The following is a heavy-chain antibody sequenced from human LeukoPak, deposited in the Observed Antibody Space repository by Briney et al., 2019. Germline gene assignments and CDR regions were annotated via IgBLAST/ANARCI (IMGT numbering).Heavy chain of an antibody. D-gene: IGHD6-13*01. CDR3: ARETGYSSSWYVY. CDR1: GGTFSNYA. CDR2: IIPILGIA. V-gene: IGHV1-69*04. J-gene: IGHJ4*02. Sequence: GASVKVSCKASGGTFSNYAISWVRQAPGQGLEWMGRIIPILGIANYAQKFQGTVTITADTSTSTVYMELISLRSEDTAVYYCARETGYSSSWYVYWGQGTLVTVSS.